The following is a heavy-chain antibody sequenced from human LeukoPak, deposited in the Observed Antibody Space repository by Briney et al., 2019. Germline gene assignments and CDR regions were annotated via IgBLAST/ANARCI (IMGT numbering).Heavy chain of an antibody. CDR3: ARVKEETWELLPDAFDI. V-gene: IGHV4-4*07. CDR2: IYSSGST. J-gene: IGHJ3*02. D-gene: IGHD1-26*01. Sequence: SETLSLTCTVSGGSISSYYWSWIRQPAGKGLEWIGRIYSSGSTNYNPSLRSRVTMSVDTSKNQFSPKLSSVTAADTAVYYCARVKEETWELLPDAFDIWGQGTMVTVSS. CDR1: GGSISSYY.